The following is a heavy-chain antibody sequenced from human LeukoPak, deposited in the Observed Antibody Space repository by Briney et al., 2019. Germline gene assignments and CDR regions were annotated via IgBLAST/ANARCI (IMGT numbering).Heavy chain of an antibody. V-gene: IGHV3-66*01. CDR3: ARDRTGQQLISRKDCYYMDV. D-gene: IGHD6-13*01. J-gene: IGHJ6*03. CDR1: GFTVSSNY. CDR2: IYSGGST. Sequence: GGSLRLSCAASGFTVSSNYMSWVRQAPGKGLEWVSVIYSGGSTYYADSVKGRFTISRDNSKNTLYLQMKSLRAEDTAVYYCARDRTGQQLISRKDCYYMDVWGKGTTVTISS.